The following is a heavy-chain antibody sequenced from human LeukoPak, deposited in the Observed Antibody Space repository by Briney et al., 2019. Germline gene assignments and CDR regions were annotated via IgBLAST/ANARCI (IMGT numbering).Heavy chain of an antibody. CDR1: GYTFTSYW. V-gene: IGHV5-51*01. CDR3: ARLNSGWPEHNWFDP. J-gene: IGHJ5*02. Sequence: GESLKISCEGSGYTFTSYWIAWVRQMPGKGLEWMGIIYPGDSDTRYSPSFQGQVTISADKSISTAYLQWSSLKASDTAMYYCARLNSGWPEHNWFDPWGQGTLVTVSS. CDR2: IYPGDSDT. D-gene: IGHD6-19*01.